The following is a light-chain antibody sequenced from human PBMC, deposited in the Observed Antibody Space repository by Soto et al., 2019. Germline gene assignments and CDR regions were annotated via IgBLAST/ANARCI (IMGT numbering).Light chain of an antibody. CDR3: SSYTSSSTSYV. CDR1: SSDVGGYNY. Sequence: LTQPASVSGSPGQSITISCTGTSSDVGGYNYVSWYQQHPGKAPKLMIYEVSNRPSGVSNRFSGSKSGNTASLTISGLQAEDEADYYCSSYTSSSTSYVFGTGTKLTVL. CDR2: EVS. J-gene: IGLJ1*01. V-gene: IGLV2-14*01.